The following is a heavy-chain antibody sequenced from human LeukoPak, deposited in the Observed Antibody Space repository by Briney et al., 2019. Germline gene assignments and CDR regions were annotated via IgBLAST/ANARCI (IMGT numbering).Heavy chain of an antibody. D-gene: IGHD6-13*01. Sequence: GGSLRLSCAASGFTFSDYYMSWIRQAPGKGLEWVSYISGRSSTIYYADSVKGRFTISRDNARNSLYLQMNSLRVDDTAMYYCARDSSSSWSDHWGQGTLVTVSS. V-gene: IGHV3-11*01. CDR1: GFTFSDYY. CDR3: ARDSSSSWSDH. CDR2: ISGRSSTI. J-gene: IGHJ5*02.